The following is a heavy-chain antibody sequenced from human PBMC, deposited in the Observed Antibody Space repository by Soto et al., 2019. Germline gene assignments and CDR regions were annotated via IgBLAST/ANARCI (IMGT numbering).Heavy chain of an antibody. J-gene: IGHJ4*02. CDR1: GGSISSSSYY. CDR3: AADTSTAPED. D-gene: IGHD5-18*01. CDR2: IYYSGST. V-gene: IGHV4-39*01. Sequence: PSETLSLTCTVSGGSISSSSYYWGWIRQPPGKGLEWIGSIYYSGSTYYNPSLKSRVTISVDTSKNQFSLKLSSVTAADTAMYYCAADTSTAPEDWGQGTLVTVSS.